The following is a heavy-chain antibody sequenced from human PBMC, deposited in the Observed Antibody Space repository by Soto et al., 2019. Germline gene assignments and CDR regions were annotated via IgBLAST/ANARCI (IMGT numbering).Heavy chain of an antibody. V-gene: IGHV1-46*01. Sequence: ASVKVSCKASGYTFTSYYMHWVRQAPGQGLEWMGIINPSGGGTSYAQKFQGRVTITADESTSTAYMELSSLRSEDTAVYYCACNGGSTPFDPWGQGTLVTVSS. J-gene: IGHJ5*02. D-gene: IGHD3-16*01. CDR3: ACNGGSTPFDP. CDR1: GYTFTSYY. CDR2: INPSGGGT.